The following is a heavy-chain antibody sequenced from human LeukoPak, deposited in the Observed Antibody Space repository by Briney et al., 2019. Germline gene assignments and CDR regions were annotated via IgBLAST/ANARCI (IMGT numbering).Heavy chain of an antibody. CDR2: INHSGST. CDR1: GGSFSGYY. CDR3: AKTGYSSSWYYSPIYCYYGMDV. Sequence: SETLSLTCAVYGGSFSGYYWSWIRQPPGKGLEWIGEINHSGSTNYNPSLKSRVTISVDTSKNQFSLKLSSVTAADTAVYYCAKTGYSSSWYYSPIYCYYGMDVWGQGTTVTVSS. V-gene: IGHV4-34*01. D-gene: IGHD6-13*01. J-gene: IGHJ6*02.